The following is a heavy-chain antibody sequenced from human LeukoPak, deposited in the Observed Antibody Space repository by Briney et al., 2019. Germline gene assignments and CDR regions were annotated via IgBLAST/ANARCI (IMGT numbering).Heavy chain of an antibody. CDR1: GFTFSTYW. J-gene: IGHJ6*03. CDR2: IIGSGGST. V-gene: IGHV3-23*01. D-gene: IGHD5-18*01. Sequence: GGSLRLSCAASGFTFSTYWMGWVRQAPGKGLEWVSGIIGSGGSTYYADSVKGRFTFSRDNSKNTLYLQMNSLRAEDTAVYYCAKERGTAMVRSYYMDVWGKGTTVAVSS. CDR3: AKERGTAMVRSYYMDV.